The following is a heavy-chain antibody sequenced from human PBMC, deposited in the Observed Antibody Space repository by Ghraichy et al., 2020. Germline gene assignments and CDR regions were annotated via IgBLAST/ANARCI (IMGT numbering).Heavy chain of an antibody. J-gene: IGHJ5*01. Sequence: SETLSLTCAVSGVSISGSDNCWEWIRQPPGKGLEWIGNVCLTETTYSRPSLKSRVAISVDPSKNQCSLQLSLVTDADTAVYYCARHVRIQAVVSRPFDSWGQGTLVTVSS. V-gene: IGHV4-39*01. D-gene: IGHD2-2*01. CDR2: VCLTETT. CDR3: ARHVRIQAVVSRPFDS. CDR1: GVSISGSDNC.